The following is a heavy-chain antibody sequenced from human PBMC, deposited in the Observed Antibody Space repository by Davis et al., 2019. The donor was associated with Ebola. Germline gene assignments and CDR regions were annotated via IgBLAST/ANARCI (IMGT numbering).Heavy chain of an antibody. CDR3: ARAPNYDVLTGTSSYYFDY. CDR2: ISGFNTNT. Sequence: ASVNVSCKSSGYTFTSYGLVRVRQAPGLGLEWMGWISGFNTNTNFAQKFQGRVTVSKDTSTNTAYMDLRSLTSDDTAIYYCARAPNYDVLTGTSSYYFDYWGQGTLVTVSS. D-gene: IGHD3-9*01. V-gene: IGHV1-18*04. J-gene: IGHJ4*02. CDR1: GYTFTSYG.